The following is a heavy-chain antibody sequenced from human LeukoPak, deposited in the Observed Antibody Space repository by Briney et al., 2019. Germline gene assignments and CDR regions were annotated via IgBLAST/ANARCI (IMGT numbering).Heavy chain of an antibody. CDR2: ISYDGSNK. Sequence: PGGSLRLSCAASGFTFSSYGMHWVRQAPGKGLEWVAVISYDGSNKYYADSVKGRFTISRDNSKNTLYLQMNSLRAEDTAVYYFAKDLGWGVPPLTYSSSSYGRDVGAKGPRVTVS. D-gene: IGHD3-16*01. J-gene: IGHJ6*04. V-gene: IGHV3-30*18. CDR3: AKDLGWGVPPLTYSSSSYGRDV. CDR1: GFTFSSYG.